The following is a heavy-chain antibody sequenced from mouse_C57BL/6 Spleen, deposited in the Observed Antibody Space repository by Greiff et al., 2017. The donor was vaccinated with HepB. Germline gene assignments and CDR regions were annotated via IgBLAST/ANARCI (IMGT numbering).Heavy chain of an antibody. J-gene: IGHJ4*01. CDR3: ARWDTTGMDY. Sequence: VQLQQSGPELVKPGASVKISCKASGYSFTGYYMNWVKQSPEKSLEWIGEINPSTGGTTYNQKFKAKATLTVDKSSSTAYMQLKSLTSEDSAVYYCARWDTTGMDYWGQGTSVTVSS. V-gene: IGHV1-42*01. D-gene: IGHD1-1*01. CDR2: INPSTGGT. CDR1: GYSFTGYY.